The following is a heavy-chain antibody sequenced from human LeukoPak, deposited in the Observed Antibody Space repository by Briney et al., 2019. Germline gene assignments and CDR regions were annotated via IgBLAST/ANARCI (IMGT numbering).Heavy chain of an antibody. CDR3: ARHPSGSYPRPGFDY. V-gene: IGHV5-51*01. CDR2: IYPGDSDT. D-gene: IGHD1-26*01. J-gene: IGHJ4*02. Sequence: GESLKISCKGSGYSFTSYWIGWVRQMPGKGLEWMGIIYPGDSDTRYSPSFQGQVTISADRSISTAYLQWSSLKASDTAMYCCARHPSGSYPRPGFDYWGQGTLVTVSS. CDR1: GYSFTSYW.